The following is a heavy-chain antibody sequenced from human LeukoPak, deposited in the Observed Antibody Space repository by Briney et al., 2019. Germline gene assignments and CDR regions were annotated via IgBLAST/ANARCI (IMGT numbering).Heavy chain of an antibody. CDR3: ARDRALRGYFDY. J-gene: IGHJ4*02. V-gene: IGHV1-2*02. D-gene: IGHD3-16*01. CDR2: INPNSGGT. CDR1: GYTFTGYY. Sequence: ASVKVSCKASGYTFTGYYIHWVRQAPGQGLEWMGWINPNSGGTNYAQKFQGRVTMTRDTSISTAYMDLSRLRSDDTAVYYCARDRALRGYFDYWGQGTLVTVSS.